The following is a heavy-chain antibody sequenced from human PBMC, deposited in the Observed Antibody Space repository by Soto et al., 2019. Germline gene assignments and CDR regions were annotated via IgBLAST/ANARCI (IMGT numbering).Heavy chain of an antibody. CDR2: IYTSGST. CDR1: GGSISSYY. V-gene: IGHV4-4*07. D-gene: IGHD3-3*01. CDR3: ARDLSTYDFWSGYPTYYYYGMDV. J-gene: IGHJ6*02. Sequence: PSETLSLTCTVSGGSISSYYWSWIRQPAGKGLEWIGRIYTSGSTNYNPSLKSRVTMSVDTSKNQFSLKLSSVTAADTAVYYCARDLSTYDFWSGYPTYYYYGMDVWGQGTTVTVS.